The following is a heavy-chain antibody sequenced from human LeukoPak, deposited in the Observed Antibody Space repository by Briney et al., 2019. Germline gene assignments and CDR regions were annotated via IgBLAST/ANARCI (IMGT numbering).Heavy chain of an antibody. V-gene: IGHV4-61*08. Sequence: SETLSLTCTVSGGSISSGGYYWSWIRQPPWNGLEWIGEINHSGSTNYNPSLKSRVTISVDTSKNQFSLKLSSVTAADTAVYYCGGALGYCSSTSCYYHALDIWGQGTMVTVS. CDR2: INHSGST. CDR1: GGSISSGGYY. J-gene: IGHJ3*02. CDR3: GGALGYCSSTSCYYHALDI. D-gene: IGHD2-2*01.